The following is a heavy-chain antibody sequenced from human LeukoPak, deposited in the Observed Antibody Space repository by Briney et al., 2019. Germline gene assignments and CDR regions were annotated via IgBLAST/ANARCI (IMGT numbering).Heavy chain of an antibody. CDR3: ARDPGGAYDAFDI. CDR2: IYSGGST. D-gene: IGHD3-16*01. Sequence: GGSLRLSCADSGFTFNNYPMGWVRQAPGKGLEWVSVIYSGGSTYYADSVKGRFTISRDNSKNTLYLQMNSLRAEDTAVYYCARDPGGAYDAFDIWGQGTMVTVSS. CDR1: GFTFNNYP. J-gene: IGHJ3*02. V-gene: IGHV3-53*01.